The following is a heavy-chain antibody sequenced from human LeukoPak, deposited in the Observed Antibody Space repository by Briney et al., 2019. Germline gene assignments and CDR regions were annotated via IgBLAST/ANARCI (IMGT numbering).Heavy chain of an antibody. V-gene: IGHV4-30-4*08. Sequence: PSQTLSLTCTVSGGSISSGSYYWSWIRQPPGKGLEWIGYIYYSGSTYYNPSLKSRVTISVDTSKNQFSLKLSSVTAADTAVYYCARAEIYYYDSSGYPRGAFDIWGQGTMVTVSS. CDR2: IYYSGST. CDR3: ARAEIYYYDSSGYPRGAFDI. CDR1: GGSISSGSYY. J-gene: IGHJ3*02. D-gene: IGHD3-22*01.